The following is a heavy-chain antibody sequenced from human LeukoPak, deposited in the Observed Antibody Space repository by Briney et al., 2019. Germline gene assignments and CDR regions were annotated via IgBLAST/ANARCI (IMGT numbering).Heavy chain of an antibody. CDR1: GYTFTSYY. V-gene: IGHV1-46*01. CDR2: INPSGGST. Sequence: ASVKVSCKASGYTFTSYYMHWVRQAPGQGLEWMGIINPSGGSTSYAQKFQGRVTMTRDMSTSTVYMELSSLRSEDTAVYYCAGEGAQYCGGDCYSDFYYYYYCMDVWGKGTTVTVSS. J-gene: IGHJ6*03. CDR3: AGEGAQYCGGDCYSDFYYYYYCMDV. D-gene: IGHD2-21*02.